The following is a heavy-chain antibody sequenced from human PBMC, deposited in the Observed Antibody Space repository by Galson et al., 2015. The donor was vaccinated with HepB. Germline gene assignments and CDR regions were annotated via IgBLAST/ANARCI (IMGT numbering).Heavy chain of an antibody. D-gene: IGHD1-7*01. J-gene: IGHJ6*02. CDR3: ARDSRLELQLNNYYSYGMDV. Sequence: SVKVSCKASGYDFNKYGLSWVRQAPGQGLEWMGWVSGYDGSANYAPKFQGRVTMTTQKSTGTAFMEMRRLRSDDTDVYYCARDSRLELQLNNYYSYGMDVWGQGTAVIVS. V-gene: IGHV1-18*01. CDR1: GYDFNKYG. CDR2: VSGYDGSA.